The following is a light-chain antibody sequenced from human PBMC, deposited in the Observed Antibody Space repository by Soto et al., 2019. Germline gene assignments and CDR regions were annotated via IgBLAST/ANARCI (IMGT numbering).Light chain of an antibody. CDR3: QQYSSDSA. J-gene: IGKJ1*01. CDR1: QSTSSC. Sequence: DIQMTQSPSTLSASVGDRVTITCLASQSTSSCVDWHQQKSGKGPKVQIYQASSLENGVPSRFSGSGSGTEFSLTISSLQHDDFATYYCQQYSSDSAFGQGTKVEI. V-gene: IGKV1-5*03. CDR2: QAS.